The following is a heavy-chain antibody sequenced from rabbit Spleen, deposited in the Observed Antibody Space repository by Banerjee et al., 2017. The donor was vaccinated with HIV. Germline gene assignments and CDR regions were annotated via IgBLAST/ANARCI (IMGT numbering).Heavy chain of an antibody. J-gene: IGHJ4*01. D-gene: IGHD1-1*01. V-gene: IGHV1S45*01. CDR2: IDPVFGAT. CDR3: VRGASSSGYYSL. CDR1: GFSFNDDYV. Sequence: QEQLEESGGGLVQPGGSLTLPCTASGFSFNDDYVMCWVRQAPGKGLEWIAYIDPVFGATYYAPWVNGRFTISSQNAQNTLYLQLNSLTAADTATYFCVRGASSSGYYSLWGPGTLVTVS.